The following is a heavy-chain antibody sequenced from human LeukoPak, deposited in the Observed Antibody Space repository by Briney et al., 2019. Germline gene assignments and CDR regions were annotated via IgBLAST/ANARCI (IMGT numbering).Heavy chain of an antibody. J-gene: IGHJ5*02. CDR2: INPNSGGT. CDR1: GYTFTGYY. V-gene: IGHV1-2*02. CDR3: AREPSVLRYFDWLGSRNWFDP. Sequence: ASVKVSCKASGYTFTGYYMHWVRQAPGQGLEWMGWINPNSGGTNYAQKFQGRVTMTRDTSISTAYMELSRLRSDDTAVYYCAREPSVLRYFDWLGSRNWFDPWGQGTLVTVSS. D-gene: IGHD3-9*01.